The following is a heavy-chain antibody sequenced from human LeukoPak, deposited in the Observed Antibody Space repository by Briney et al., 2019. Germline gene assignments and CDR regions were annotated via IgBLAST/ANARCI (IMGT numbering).Heavy chain of an antibody. CDR2: IYPGDSII. D-gene: IGHD2-2*02. CDR1: GYSFTTYW. J-gene: IGHJ5*02. V-gene: IGHV5-51*01. CDR3: ARHVVPAAIGFSSWFDP. Sequence: GESLKISCKGSGYSFTTYWIGWVRQMPGKGLEWMGIIYPGDSIIRYSPSFQGQVTISADKSISTAYLQWSSLKASDTAMYYCARHVVPAAIGFSSWFDPWGQGTLVTVSS.